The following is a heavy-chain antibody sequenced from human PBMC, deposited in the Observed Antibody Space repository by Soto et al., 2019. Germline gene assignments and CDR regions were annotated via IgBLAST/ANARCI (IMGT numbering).Heavy chain of an antibody. CDR2: IIPIFGTA. V-gene: IGHV1-69*13. D-gene: IGHD6-13*01. J-gene: IGHJ6*02. CDR1: GGTFSSYA. CDR3: ARDRCSSWYVGSRSCGMDI. Sequence: SVKVSCKASGGTFSSYAISWVRQAPGQGLEWMGGIIPIFGTANYAQKFQGRVTITADESTSTAYMELSSLRSEDTAVYYCARDRCSSWYVGSRSCGMDIWGPGTTVTV.